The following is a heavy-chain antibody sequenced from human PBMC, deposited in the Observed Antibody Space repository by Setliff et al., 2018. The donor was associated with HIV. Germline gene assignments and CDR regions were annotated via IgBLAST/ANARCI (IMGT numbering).Heavy chain of an antibody. J-gene: IGHJ6*02. CDR1: GGSISNYY. Sequence: SLTCTVSGGSISNYYWSWIRQPPGKGLEWIGFSYHSGSTKYNPSLKSRVTISVDTSRNRFSLKLSSVTAADTAVYYCARSLSGDYYYGMDVWGQGTTVTVSS. D-gene: IGHD3-10*01. V-gene: IGHV4-59*01. CDR2: SYHSGST. CDR3: ARSLSGDYYYGMDV.